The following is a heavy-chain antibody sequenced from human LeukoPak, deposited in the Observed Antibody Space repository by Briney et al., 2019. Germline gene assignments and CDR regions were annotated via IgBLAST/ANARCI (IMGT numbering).Heavy chain of an antibody. CDR3: TSDSGSYQFDY. V-gene: IGHV3-15*01. CDR1: GFTFSNAW. Sequence: GGSLRLSCAASGFTFSNAWMSWVRQAPGKGLEWVGRIKSKTDGGTTDYAAPVKGRFTISRDDSKNTLYLQMNSLKTEDTAVYYCTSDSGSYQFDYWGQGTLVTVSP. CDR2: IKSKTDGGTT. J-gene: IGHJ4*02. D-gene: IGHD1-26*01.